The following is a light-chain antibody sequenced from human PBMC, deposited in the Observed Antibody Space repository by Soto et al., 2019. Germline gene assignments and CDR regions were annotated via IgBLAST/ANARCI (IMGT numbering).Light chain of an antibody. J-gene: IGKJ1*01. Sequence: EIVLTQSTGTLSLSPGERATLSCSASQSVADNYLAWYQQKPGQAPRLRIYAASRLATGIPDTFSGSGSGADCTLTITRLEPADCALYECQQYGHSPRTFGQGTRVEIK. CDR1: QSVADNY. V-gene: IGKV3-20*01. CDR2: AAS. CDR3: QQYGHSPRT.